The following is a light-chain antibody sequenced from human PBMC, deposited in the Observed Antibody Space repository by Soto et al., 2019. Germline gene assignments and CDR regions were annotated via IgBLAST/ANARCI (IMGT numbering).Light chain of an antibody. CDR3: QQYNSYSRA. J-gene: IGKJ1*01. Sequence: DIQMTQSPSSLSASVGDRVTITCRASQIISSWLAWYQQKPGKAPKLLIYDASSLESGVPSRFSGSGSGTEFTLTISSLQPDDFATHYCQQYNSYSRAFGQGTKVDIK. CDR1: QIISSW. V-gene: IGKV1-5*01. CDR2: DAS.